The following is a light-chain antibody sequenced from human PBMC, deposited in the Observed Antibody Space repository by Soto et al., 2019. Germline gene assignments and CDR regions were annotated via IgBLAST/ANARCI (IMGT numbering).Light chain of an antibody. J-gene: IGKJ4*01. CDR1: PSVSASY. CDR2: VAS. CDR3: QQYSIVPLT. Sequence: IVMTLSPATVSLSPAEGATLTCSARPSVSASYLAWYQQQHGQAPRLLIYVASTRATGIPARFSGSGSGADFTLTISSLEPEDFAVYYCQQYSIVPLTFGGGTKVEFK. V-gene: IGKV3-20*01.